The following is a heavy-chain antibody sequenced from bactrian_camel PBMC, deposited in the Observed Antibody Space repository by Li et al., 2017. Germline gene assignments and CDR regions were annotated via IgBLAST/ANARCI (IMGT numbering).Heavy chain of an antibody. V-gene: IGHV3S54*01. J-gene: IGHJ4*01. CDR3: AADLYNMQLARHYSN. CDR2: INTRYGVT. CDR1: ADAIAGSC. D-gene: IGHD4*01. Sequence: HVQLVESGGASVRAGESLTLACEASADAIAGSCMGWFRQAPGKEREGVARINTRYGVTAYADSVEGRFAISQGNSKNSLYLRMNSLKPEDTAMYYCAADLYNMQLARHYSNWGQGTQVTVS.